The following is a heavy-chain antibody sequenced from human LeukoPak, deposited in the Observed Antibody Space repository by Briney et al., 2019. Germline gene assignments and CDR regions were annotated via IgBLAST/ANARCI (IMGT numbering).Heavy chain of an antibody. CDR3: AAGITGRTIDY. J-gene: IGHJ4*02. V-gene: IGHV4-59*01. CDR2: VYYSENI. Sequence: SETLSLTCTVSSGSINSYYWNWIRQPPGKGLEWIGYVYYSENIYYGPSLKSRVTISVDTSKKEFSLKLNSVTAADTAVYYCAAGITGRTIDYWGQGTLVTVSS. CDR1: SGSINSYY. D-gene: IGHD1-20*01.